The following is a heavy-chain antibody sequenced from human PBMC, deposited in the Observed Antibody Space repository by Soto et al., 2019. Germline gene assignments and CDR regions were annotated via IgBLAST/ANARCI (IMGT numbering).Heavy chain of an antibody. CDR3: ARGAMVRGVTGFDP. CDR2: IYYSGST. D-gene: IGHD3-10*01. J-gene: IGHJ5*02. Sequence: QVQLQESGPGLVKPSQTLSLTCTVSGGSISSGGYYWSWIRQHPGKGLEWIGYIYYSGSTYYNPSLKSRVTISVETSKNQFSLKLSSVTAADTAVYYCARGAMVRGVTGFDPWGQGTLVTVSS. V-gene: IGHV4-31*03. CDR1: GGSISSGGYY.